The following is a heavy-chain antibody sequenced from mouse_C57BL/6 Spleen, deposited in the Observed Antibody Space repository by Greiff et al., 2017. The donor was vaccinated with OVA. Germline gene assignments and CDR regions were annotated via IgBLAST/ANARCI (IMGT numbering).Heavy chain of an antibody. D-gene: IGHD4-1*01. CDR1: GYTFTDYY. CDR3: ARRNWDGAMDY. CDR2: INPYNGGT. V-gene: IGHV1-19*01. Sequence: VQLKQSGPVLVKPGASVKMSCKASGYTFTDYYMNWVKQSHGKSLEWIGVINPYNGGTSYNQKFKGKATLTVDKSSSTAYMELNSLTSEDSAVYYCARRNWDGAMDYWGQGTSVTVSS. J-gene: IGHJ4*01.